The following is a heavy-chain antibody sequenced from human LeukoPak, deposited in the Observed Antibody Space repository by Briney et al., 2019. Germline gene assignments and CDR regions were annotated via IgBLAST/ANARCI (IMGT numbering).Heavy chain of an antibody. CDR1: GGSISSGSYY. CDR3: ARGGYDSSGYYDIYYFDY. D-gene: IGHD3-22*01. J-gene: IGHJ4*02. V-gene: IGHV4-61*02. Sequence: SETLSLTCTVSGGSISSGSYYWSWIRQPAGKGLEWIGRIYTSGSTNHNPSLKSRVTISVDTSKNQFSLKLSSVTAADTAVYYCARGGYDSSGYYDIYYFDYWGQGTLVTVSS. CDR2: IYTSGST.